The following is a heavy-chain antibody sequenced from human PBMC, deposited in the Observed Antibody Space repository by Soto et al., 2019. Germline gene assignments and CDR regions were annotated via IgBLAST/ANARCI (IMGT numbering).Heavy chain of an antibody. D-gene: IGHD5-12*01. CDR3: ARGDGYIVDF. Sequence: QVQLVQSGAEVKKPGASVKVSCKASGYTFISYDINWVRQATGQGLEWMGWMNPNTGDTGHAQKFQGRVTMTRNTSINTANLELSSLRSDGTAVYFCARGDGYIVDFWGQGTLVTVSS. V-gene: IGHV1-8*01. CDR2: MNPNTGDT. CDR1: GYTFISYD. J-gene: IGHJ4*02.